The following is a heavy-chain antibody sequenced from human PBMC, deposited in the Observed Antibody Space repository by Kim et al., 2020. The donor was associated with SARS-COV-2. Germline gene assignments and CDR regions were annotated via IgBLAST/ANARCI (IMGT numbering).Heavy chain of an antibody. CDR3: AKDRSFTLDY. V-gene: IGHV3-30*02. CDR2: NK. Sequence: NKYYADSVKGRFTISRDNSKNTLYLQMNSLRAEDTAVYYCAKDRSFTLDYWGQGTLVTVSS. D-gene: IGHD1-26*01. J-gene: IGHJ4*02.